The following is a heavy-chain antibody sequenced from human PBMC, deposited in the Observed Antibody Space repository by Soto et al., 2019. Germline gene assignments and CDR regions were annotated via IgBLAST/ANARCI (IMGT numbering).Heavy chain of an antibody. CDR3: TRGLASGDD. Sequence: QVQLVQPGAEVKKPGASVKFSCKASGYIFTNFYIHWVRQAPGQGPEWIGIINPNGGSTNYAQNFQGRVPMTRDTSTSTVYMDLSSLRSEDTAVYYCTRGLASGDDWGQGTLITVSS. CDR2: INPNGGST. D-gene: IGHD6-6*01. CDR1: GYIFTNFY. V-gene: IGHV1-46*03. J-gene: IGHJ4*02.